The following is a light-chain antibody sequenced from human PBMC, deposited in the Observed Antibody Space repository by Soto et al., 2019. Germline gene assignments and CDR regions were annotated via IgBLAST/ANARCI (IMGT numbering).Light chain of an antibody. CDR3: QQYGSPPET. CDR1: QSVSSGY. J-gene: IGKJ1*01. CDR2: DAS. Sequence: TKSPVTLTSSPGERVILSCRASQSVSSGYVAWYQQKPGQAPNLLIYDASSRATGIPDRFSGSGSGTDFTLTISRLEPEDFAVYYCQQYGSPPETFGQGTKVDIK. V-gene: IGKV3-20*01.